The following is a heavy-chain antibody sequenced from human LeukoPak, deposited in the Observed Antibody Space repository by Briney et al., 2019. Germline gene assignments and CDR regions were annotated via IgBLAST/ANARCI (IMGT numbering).Heavy chain of an antibody. CDR3: ASAAIAVVSR. CDR1: GFTVSSNY. Sequence: PGGSLRLSCAASGFTVSSNYMSWVRQAPGKGLEWVSHISTSRTIYYADSVKGRFTISRDNAKNSLYLQMNSLRAEDMAVYYCASAAIAVVSRWGRGTLVTVSS. CDR2: ISTSRTI. V-gene: IGHV3-69-1*01. D-gene: IGHD2-2*01. J-gene: IGHJ4*02.